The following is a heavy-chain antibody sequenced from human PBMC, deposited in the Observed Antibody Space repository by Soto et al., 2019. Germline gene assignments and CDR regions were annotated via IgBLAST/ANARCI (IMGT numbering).Heavy chain of an antibody. CDR2: INHSGST. D-gene: IGHD3-10*01. J-gene: IGHJ6*02. CDR3: ARGFIRGITMVRGVLYYYYYGMDV. V-gene: IGHV4-34*01. CDR1: GGSFSGYY. Sequence: PSETLSLTCAVYGGSFSGYYWSWIRQPPGKGLEWIGEINHSGSTNYNPSLKSRVTISVDTSKNQFSLKLSSVTAADTAVYYCARGFIRGITMVRGVLYYYYYGMDVWGQGTTVTVSS.